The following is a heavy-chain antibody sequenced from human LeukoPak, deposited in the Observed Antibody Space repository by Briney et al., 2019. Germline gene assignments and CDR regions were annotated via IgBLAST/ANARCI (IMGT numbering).Heavy chain of an antibody. D-gene: IGHD5-18*01. CDR3: AKGVDTAMVTMRYYYFDY. Sequence: GSLRLSCAASGFTFSNYGMSWVRQAPGKGLEWVSGISGSGDSTYYADSVKGRFTISRDSSKNTLYLQMNSLRAEDTAVYYCAKGVDTAMVTMRYYYFDYWGQGTLVTVSS. J-gene: IGHJ4*02. CDR2: ISGSGDST. CDR1: GFTFSNYG. V-gene: IGHV3-23*01.